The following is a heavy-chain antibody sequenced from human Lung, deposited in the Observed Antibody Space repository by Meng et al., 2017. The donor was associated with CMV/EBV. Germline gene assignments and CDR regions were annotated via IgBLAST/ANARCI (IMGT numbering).Heavy chain of an antibody. CDR3: AKEWLNATTGQFDY. J-gene: IGHJ4*02. CDR1: GVSGGRGRW. D-gene: IGHD1-26*01. CDR2: VCRSGST. Sequence: GVSGGRGRWGRGVREGRGEGVEWVGEVCRSGSTNYSRSLKSGVTISIDRSKNQFSLRLTSVTAADTGVYYCAKEWLNATTGQFDYWGQGTLVTVSS. V-gene: IGHV4-4*02.